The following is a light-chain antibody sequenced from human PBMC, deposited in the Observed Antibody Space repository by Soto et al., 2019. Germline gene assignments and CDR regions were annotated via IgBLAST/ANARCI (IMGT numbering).Light chain of an antibody. Sequence: DIQMTQSPSSLSASVGDRVTITCRASQGISNYLAWYQQKPGKAPQLLIYAASTLQSGVPSRFSGSGSGTDFTLTISCLQHEDVATYYCQRHNSAPPVSFGPGTKVDLK. V-gene: IGKV1-27*01. CDR1: QGISNY. CDR3: QRHNSAPPVS. CDR2: AAS. J-gene: IGKJ3*01.